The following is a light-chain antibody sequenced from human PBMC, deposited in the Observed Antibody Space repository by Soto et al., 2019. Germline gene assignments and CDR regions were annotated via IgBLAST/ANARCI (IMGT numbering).Light chain of an antibody. Sequence: IQLTQSPSSLSASVGDRVTITCRASQGVRSYLAWFQQRPGKAPKLLIFGASTLQNGVPARFSGGGFGTEFTLTITSLQPEDFATYYCLQHNVFPRTFGQGTKVDIK. CDR1: QGVRSY. J-gene: IGKJ1*01. V-gene: IGKV1-9*01. CDR3: LQHNVFPRT. CDR2: GAS.